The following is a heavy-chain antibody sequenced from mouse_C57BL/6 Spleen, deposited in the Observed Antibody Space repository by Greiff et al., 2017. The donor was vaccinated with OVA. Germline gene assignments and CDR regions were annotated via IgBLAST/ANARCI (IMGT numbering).Heavy chain of an antibody. D-gene: IGHD2-5*01. J-gene: IGHJ4*01. CDR1: GYTFTDYE. Sequence: QVQLQQSGAELVRPGASVTLSCKASGYTFTDYEMHWVKQTPVHGLEWIGAIDPETGGTAYNQKFKGKAILTADKSSSTAYMELRSLTSEDSAVYYCTRYPAYYSNPFYAMDYWGQGTSVTVSS. CDR2: IDPETGGT. V-gene: IGHV1-15*01. CDR3: TRYPAYYSNPFYAMDY.